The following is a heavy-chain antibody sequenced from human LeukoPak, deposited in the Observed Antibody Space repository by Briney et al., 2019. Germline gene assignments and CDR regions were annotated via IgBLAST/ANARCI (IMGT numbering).Heavy chain of an antibody. CDR2: FIPILDTA. CDR3: AGIPVFGVVLHQEPV. Sequence: SVKVSCKASGVTFSDYALNWVRQAPGQGLEWMGVFIPILDTANSTQKFQGRLTITADKSTNTVYMELSSLRFDDTAVYFRAGIPVFGVVLHQEPVWGKGTTVTVSS. V-gene: IGHV1-69*10. CDR1: GVTFSDYA. D-gene: IGHD3-3*01. J-gene: IGHJ6*03.